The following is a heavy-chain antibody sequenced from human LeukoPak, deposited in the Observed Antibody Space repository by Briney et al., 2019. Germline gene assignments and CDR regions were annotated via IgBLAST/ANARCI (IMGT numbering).Heavy chain of an antibody. Sequence: GGSLRLSCAASGSTFSSYGMSWVRQAPGKGLEWVSAISGSGGSTYYADSVKGRFAISRDNSKNTLYLQMNSLRAEDTAVYYCAKLRRFGELTDWGQGTLVTVSS. V-gene: IGHV3-23*01. CDR1: GSTFSSYG. D-gene: IGHD3-10*01. CDR3: AKLRRFGELTD. J-gene: IGHJ4*02. CDR2: ISGSGGST.